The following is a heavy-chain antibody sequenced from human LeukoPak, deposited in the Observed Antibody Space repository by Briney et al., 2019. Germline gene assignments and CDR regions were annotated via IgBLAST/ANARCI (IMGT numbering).Heavy chain of an antibody. CDR3: ARGRVTMVRGSALGY. J-gene: IGHJ4*02. CDR1: GGSFSGYY. V-gene: IGHV4-34*01. CDR2: INHSVST. Sequence: SETLSLTCAVYGGSFSGYYWSWIRQPPGKGLEWIGEINHSVSTNYNPSLKSRVTISVDTSKNQFSLKLSSVTAADTAVYYCARGRVTMVRGSALGYWGQGTLVTVSS. D-gene: IGHD3-10*01.